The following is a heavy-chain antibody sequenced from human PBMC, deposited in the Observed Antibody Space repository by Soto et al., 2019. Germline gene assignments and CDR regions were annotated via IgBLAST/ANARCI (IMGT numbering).Heavy chain of an antibody. J-gene: IGHJ4*02. CDR3: ARDKGRLGFDY. V-gene: IGHV1-69*01. CDR1: GDSFLSHA. CDR2: IIPLFGTT. D-gene: IGHD3-9*01. Sequence: QVQLVQSGAEVKKPGSSVKVSCTTSGDSFLSHAITWVRQAPGQGLEWVGGIIPLFGTTNYALRFQGRVTITADAPTSTAYMELSSLRSDDTAFYYCARDKGRLGFDYWGQGTLVFVSS.